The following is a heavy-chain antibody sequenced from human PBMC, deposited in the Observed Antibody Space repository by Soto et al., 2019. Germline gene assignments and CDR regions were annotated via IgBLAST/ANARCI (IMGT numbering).Heavy chain of an antibody. CDR2: ISAYNGNT. V-gene: IGHV1-18*04. D-gene: IGHD2-15*01. CDR1: GYTFTSYG. Sequence: ASVKVSFKASGYTFTSYGISWLRQAPGQGLEWMGWISAYNGNTNYAQKLQGRVTMTTDTSTSTAYMELRSLRSDDTAVYYCASAVVGAYYYYYGMDVWGQGTTVTVSS. CDR3: ASAVVGAYYYYYGMDV. J-gene: IGHJ6*02.